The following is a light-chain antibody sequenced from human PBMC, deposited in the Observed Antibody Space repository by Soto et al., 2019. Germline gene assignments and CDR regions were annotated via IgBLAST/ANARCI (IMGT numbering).Light chain of an antibody. CDR3: HQYGSSPPT. CDR1: QSVSKNF. V-gene: IGKV3-20*01. CDR2: GAS. Sequence: EIVLTQSPGTLSLSPGERATLSCRASQSVSKNFLAWYQQKPGQAPRLLSSGASNRATGIPDRCSASVSRTDFSLTIDRLEPEDLAVYFCHQYGSSPPTFGGGTKVAIK. J-gene: IGKJ4*01.